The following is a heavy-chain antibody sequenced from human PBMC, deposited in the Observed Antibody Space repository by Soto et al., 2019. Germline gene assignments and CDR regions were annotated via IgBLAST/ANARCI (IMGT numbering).Heavy chain of an antibody. CDR3: ARGRHGSGSFFDS. Sequence: PGGSLRLSCEDSGFNFGIYWMYWVRQAPGKGLMWVSRIKNDGTGTAYADSVQGRFTMSRDNAKNTVYLHMKSLRGDDTATYFCARGRHGSGSFFDSWGQGVQVTSPQ. CDR1: GFNFGIYW. V-gene: IGHV3-74*01. J-gene: IGHJ4*02. CDR2: IKNDGTGT. D-gene: IGHD3-10*01.